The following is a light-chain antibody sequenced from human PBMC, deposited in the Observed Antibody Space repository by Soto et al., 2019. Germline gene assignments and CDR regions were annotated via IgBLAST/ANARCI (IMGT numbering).Light chain of an antibody. Sequence: DIQMTQSPSSVSASVGDTVTITCRAGQAVSTWLAWYQQKPGGAPKLLIYAASTLQSGVPSRFSGSGSGTDFTLTIRSLQPEDFATYYCQQGASFPRTFGGGTKVDIK. J-gene: IGKJ4*01. V-gene: IGKV1-12*01. CDR2: AAS. CDR1: QAVSTW. CDR3: QQGASFPRT.